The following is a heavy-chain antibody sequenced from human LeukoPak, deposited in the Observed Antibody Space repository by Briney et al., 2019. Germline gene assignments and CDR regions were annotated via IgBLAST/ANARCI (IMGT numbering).Heavy chain of an antibody. CDR1: GFTFSSYW. J-gene: IGHJ4*02. CDR3: AREADLLWFGELLPFFDY. V-gene: IGHV3-7*01. Sequence: GGSLRLSCAASGFTFSSYWMSWVRQAPGKGLEWVANIKQDGSEKYYVDSVKGRFTISRDNAKNSLYLQMNSLRAEDTAVYYCAREADLLWFGELLPFFDYWGQGTLVTVSS. D-gene: IGHD3-10*01. CDR2: IKQDGSEK.